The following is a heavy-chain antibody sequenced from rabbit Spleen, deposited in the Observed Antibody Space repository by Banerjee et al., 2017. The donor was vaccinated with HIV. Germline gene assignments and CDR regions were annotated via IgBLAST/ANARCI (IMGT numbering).Heavy chain of an antibody. J-gene: IGHJ4*01. CDR1: GFSFSSGYD. Sequence: QSLVESGGGLVKPGASLTLICTASGFSFSSGYDMSWVRQAPGKGLEWIGFIYTGNGKNYYASWAKGRFTISKTSSTTVTLQVTSLTAADTATYFCTRDDGSGHYIDGYFNLWGPGTLVTVS. V-gene: IGHV1S40*01. D-gene: IGHD1-1*01. CDR2: IYTGNGKN. CDR3: TRDDGSGHYIDGYFNL.